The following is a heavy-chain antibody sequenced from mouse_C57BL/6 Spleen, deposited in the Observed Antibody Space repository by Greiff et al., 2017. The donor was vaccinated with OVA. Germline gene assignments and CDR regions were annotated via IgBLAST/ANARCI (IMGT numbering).Heavy chain of an antibody. Sequence: VQLQQSGPVLVKPGASVKMSCKASGYTFTDYYMNWVKQSHGKSLEWIGVINPYNGGTSYNQKFKGKATLTVDKSSSTAYMELNSLTSEDSAVYYCARSDYDGGGYYYAMDYWGQGTSVTVSS. CDR1: GYTFTDYY. J-gene: IGHJ4*01. V-gene: IGHV1-19*01. CDR3: ARSDYDGGGYYYAMDY. D-gene: IGHD2-4*01. CDR2: INPYNGGT.